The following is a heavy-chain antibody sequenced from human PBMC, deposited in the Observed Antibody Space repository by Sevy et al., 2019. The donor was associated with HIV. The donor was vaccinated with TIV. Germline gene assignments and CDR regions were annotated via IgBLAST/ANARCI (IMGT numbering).Heavy chain of an antibody. CDR3: ARVGTIFSLLGYFDY. V-gene: IGHV1-2*02. J-gene: IGHJ4*02. CDR2: INPNSGGT. Sequence: ASVKVSCKASGNTFTVYYMYWVRQAPGQGLEWMGWINPNSGGTNYAQKFQGRVTMTSDTSINTAYMELSRLRSDDTAVYYCARVGTIFSLLGYFDYWGQGTLFTVSS. D-gene: IGHD3-3*01. CDR1: GNTFTVYY.